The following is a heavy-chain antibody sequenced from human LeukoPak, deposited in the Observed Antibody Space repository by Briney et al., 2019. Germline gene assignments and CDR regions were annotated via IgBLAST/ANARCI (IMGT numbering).Heavy chain of an antibody. D-gene: IGHD3-22*01. J-gene: IGHJ4*02. V-gene: IGHV3-11*01. CDR2: ISSNAGYI. Sequence: GGSLRLSCAASGFTFSDYHMSWIPHAPGKGVEWVSYISSNAGYIKYYADSVKGRFTISTDNAKNSLYLQMNSLRAEDTAVYYCARALPYYYDSSGYYYGYYFDYWGQGTLVTVSS. CDR3: ARALPYYYDSSGYYYGYYFDY. CDR1: GFTFSDYH.